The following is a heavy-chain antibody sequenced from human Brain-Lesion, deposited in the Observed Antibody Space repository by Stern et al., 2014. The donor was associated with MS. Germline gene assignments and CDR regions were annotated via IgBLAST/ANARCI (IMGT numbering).Heavy chain of an antibody. CDR3: ARDQRGITIFGVVTDYYYLGMDV. Sequence: QMVESGAEVKKPGASVQVSCKTSGYIFTGYYINWVRQAPGQGLEWMAWINPNNGGTKYAQKFQGRVTMSRDTSISTAYVELSSLTSDDTAVYYCARDQRGITIFGVVTDYYYLGMDVWGQGTTVTVSS. D-gene: IGHD3-3*01. J-gene: IGHJ6*02. CDR1: GYIFTGYY. V-gene: IGHV1-2*02. CDR2: INPNNGGT.